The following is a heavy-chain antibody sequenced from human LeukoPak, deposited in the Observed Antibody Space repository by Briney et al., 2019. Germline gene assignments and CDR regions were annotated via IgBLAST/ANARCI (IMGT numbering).Heavy chain of an antibody. CDR1: GFTFDDYA. J-gene: IGHJ5*02. Sequence: GGSLRLSCAASGFTFDDYAMHWVRQAPGKGLEWVSAISGSGGSTYYADSVKGRFTISRDNSKNTLYLQMNSLRAEDTAVYYCAKVSSGDSSGTNWFDPWGQGTLVTVSS. V-gene: IGHV3-23*01. D-gene: IGHD3-22*01. CDR3: AKVSSGDSSGTNWFDP. CDR2: ISGSGGST.